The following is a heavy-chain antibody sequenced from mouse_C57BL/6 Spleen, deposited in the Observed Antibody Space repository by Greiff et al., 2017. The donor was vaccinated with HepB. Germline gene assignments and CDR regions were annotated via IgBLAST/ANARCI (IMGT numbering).Heavy chain of an antibody. V-gene: IGHV1-81*01. CDR1: GYTFTSYG. Sequence: VNLVESGAELARPGASVKLSCKASGYTFTSYGISWVKQRTGQGLEWIGEIYPRSGNTYYNEKFKGKATLTADKSSSTAYMELRSLTSEDSAVYFCARADDSYYAMDYWGQGTSVTVSS. D-gene: IGHD2-4*01. CDR2: IYPRSGNT. CDR3: ARADDSYYAMDY. J-gene: IGHJ4*01.